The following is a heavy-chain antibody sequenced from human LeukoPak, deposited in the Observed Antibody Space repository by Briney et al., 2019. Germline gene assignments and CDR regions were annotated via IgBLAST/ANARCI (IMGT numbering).Heavy chain of an antibody. D-gene: IGHD6-6*01. V-gene: IGHV3-48*03. J-gene: IGHJ4*02. CDR3: ARRGRSSAYYFDY. Sequence: GGCLRLSCETSGFTFTDYEMNWVRQAPGKGLEWISYLSSTARTIYYADSVKGRFTISRDTARNSVSLQMNSLRGDDTAVYYCARRGRSSAYYFDYWGQGTLVTVSS. CDR1: GFTFTDYE. CDR2: LSSTARTI.